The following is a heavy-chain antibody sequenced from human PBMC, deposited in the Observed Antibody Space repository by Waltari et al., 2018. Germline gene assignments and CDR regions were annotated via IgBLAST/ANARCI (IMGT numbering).Heavy chain of an antibody. V-gene: IGHV3-74*01. CDR3: ARDLVGKDDF. J-gene: IGHJ4*02. D-gene: IGHD2-8*02. CDR2: IDPGGRTI. Sequence: CAASGFTFRNNWMHWVRQAPGKGLVWVARIDPGGRTINHADSVRGRFTISRDDAKDTLYLQMDSLRPEDTAVYHCARDLVGKDDFWGQGTLVIVSS. CDR1: GFTFRNNW.